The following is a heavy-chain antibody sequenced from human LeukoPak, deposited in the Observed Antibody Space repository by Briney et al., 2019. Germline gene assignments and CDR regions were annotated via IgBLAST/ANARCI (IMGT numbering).Heavy chain of an antibody. Sequence: ASVKVSCKASGYTFTSYGISWVRQAPGQGLEWMGWISAYNGNTNYAQKLQGRVTMTTDTSTSTAYMELRSLRSDDTAVYYCAIRSLWSGYDYYFDYWGQGTLVTVSS. CDR1: GYTFTSYG. V-gene: IGHV1-18*01. D-gene: IGHD5-12*01. CDR2: ISAYNGNT. CDR3: AIRSLWSGYDYYFDY. J-gene: IGHJ4*02.